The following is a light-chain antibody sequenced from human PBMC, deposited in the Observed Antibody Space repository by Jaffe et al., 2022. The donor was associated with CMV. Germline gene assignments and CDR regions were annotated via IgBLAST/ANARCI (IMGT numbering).Light chain of an antibody. CDR2: GAS. J-gene: IGKJ5*01. CDR3: QQYGSSPGIT. Sequence: EIVLTQSPGTLSLSPGERATLSCRASQSVSSSYLACCQQTPGQAPRLLIHGASSRATGIPDRFSGSGSGTDFTLTISRLEPEDFAVYYCQQYGSSPGITFGQGTRLEIK. V-gene: IGKV3-20*01. CDR1: QSVSSSY.